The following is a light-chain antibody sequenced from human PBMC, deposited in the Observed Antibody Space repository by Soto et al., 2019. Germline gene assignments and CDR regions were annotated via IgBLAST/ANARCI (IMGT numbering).Light chain of an antibody. CDR2: GAS. Sequence: DIVLTQSPCTLSLSPGDGATLSCRASQSVSSGYLAWYQQKPGQAHRLLIYGASRRATGIPDRFSGSGSGTDFPLSISRLEPEDLAVYWCQHYGNSPTFGQGTKVQIK. CDR1: QSVSSGY. V-gene: IGKV3-20*01. J-gene: IGKJ1*01. CDR3: QHYGNSPT.